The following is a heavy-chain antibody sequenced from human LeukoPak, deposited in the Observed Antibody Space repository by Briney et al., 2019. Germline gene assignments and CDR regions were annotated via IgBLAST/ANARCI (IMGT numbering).Heavy chain of an antibody. CDR3: ARGVWFGELLPDY. V-gene: IGHV4-59*12. J-gene: IGHJ4*02. CDR1: GGSISSYY. CDR2: IYYSGST. Sequence: RASETLSLTCTVSGGSISSYYWSWIRQPPGKGLEWIGYIYYSGSTNYNPSLKSRVTISVDTSKNQFSLKLSSVTAADTAVYYCARGVWFGELLPDYWGQGTLVTVSS. D-gene: IGHD3-10*01.